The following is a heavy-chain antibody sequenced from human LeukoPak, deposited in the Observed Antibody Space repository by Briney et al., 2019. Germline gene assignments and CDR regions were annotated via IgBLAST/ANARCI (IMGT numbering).Heavy chain of an antibody. Sequence: QPGGSLRLSCAASGFTFSTYWMYWVRQAPGKGLVWVSQINTDGNSTTYADSVKGRFTVSRDNAKNTLYLQMNSLRAEDTAVYYCARELASGDWGQGTPVTVSS. CDR1: GFTFSTYW. CDR3: ARELASGD. J-gene: IGHJ4*02. D-gene: IGHD6-13*01. V-gene: IGHV3-74*01. CDR2: INTDGNST.